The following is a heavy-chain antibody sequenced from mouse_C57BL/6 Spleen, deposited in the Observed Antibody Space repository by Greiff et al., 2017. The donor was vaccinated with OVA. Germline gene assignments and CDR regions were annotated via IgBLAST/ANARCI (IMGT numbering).Heavy chain of an antibody. J-gene: IGHJ4*01. CDR2: INPNYGTT. CDR1: GYSFTDYN. V-gene: IGHV1-39*01. D-gene: IGHD1-1*01. CDR3: AREGSTVVALYYYAMDY. Sequence: LVESGPELVKPGASVKISCKASGYSFTDYNMNWVKQSNGKSLEWIGVINPNYGTTSYNQKFKGKATLTVDQSSSTAYMQLNSLTSEDSAVYYCAREGSTVVALYYYAMDYWGQGTSVTVSS.